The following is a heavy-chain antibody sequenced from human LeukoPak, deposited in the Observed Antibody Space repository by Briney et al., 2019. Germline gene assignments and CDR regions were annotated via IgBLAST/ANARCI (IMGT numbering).Heavy chain of an antibody. D-gene: IGHD2-15*01. J-gene: IGHJ4*02. CDR3: AREFGGSGFDY. V-gene: IGHV4-30-2*01. CDR1: GGSISSGGYS. Sequence: SETLSLTCAVSGGSISSGGYSWSWIRQPPGKGLEWIGEIYHSGSTNYNPSLKSRVTISVDKSKNQFSLKLSSVTAADTAVYYCAREFGGSGFDYWGQGTLVTVSS. CDR2: IYHSGST.